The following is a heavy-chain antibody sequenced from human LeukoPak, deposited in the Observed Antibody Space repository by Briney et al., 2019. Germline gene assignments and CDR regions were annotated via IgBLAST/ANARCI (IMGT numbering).Heavy chain of an antibody. CDR1: GGSISSSGYY. V-gene: IGHV4-39*01. Sequence: SETLSLTCTVSGGSISSSGYYWGWIRQPQGKGLGWIGSISYTGSTYYNPSLKSRVTISVDTSKNQFSLKLTSVTAADTAVYYCAAYYYDSSGYLGCGQGTLVTVSS. D-gene: IGHD3-22*01. CDR3: AAYYYDSSGYLG. J-gene: IGHJ4*02. CDR2: ISYTGST.